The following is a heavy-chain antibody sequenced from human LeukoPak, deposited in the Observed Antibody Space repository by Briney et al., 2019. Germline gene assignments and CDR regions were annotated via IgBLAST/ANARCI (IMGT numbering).Heavy chain of an antibody. CDR3: AAGTGGDSSFDY. D-gene: IGHD3-16*01. CDR1: GFTFTSSA. CDR2: IVVGSGNT. V-gene: IGHV1-58*02. J-gene: IGHJ4*02. Sequence: SVKVSCKASGFTFTSSAMQWVRQARGQRLEWIGWIVVGSGNTNYAQKFQESVTITRDMSTSTAYMELSSLRSEDTAVYYCAAGTGGDSSFDYWGQGTLVTVSS.